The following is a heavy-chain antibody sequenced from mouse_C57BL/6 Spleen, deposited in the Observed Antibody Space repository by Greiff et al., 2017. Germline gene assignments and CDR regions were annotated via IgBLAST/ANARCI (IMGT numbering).Heavy chain of an antibody. Sequence: QVQLKESGPELVRPGVSVKISCKGSGYTFTDYAMHWVKQSHAKSLEWIGVISTYNGDASYNQKFKGKATLTVDKSSSTAYMELRSLTSEDSAVYYCAREASDSSSPYAMDYWGQGTSVTVSS. CDR3: AREASDSSSPYAMDY. CDR1: GYTFTDYA. D-gene: IGHD1-1*01. V-gene: IGHV1-67*01. CDR2: ISTYNGDA. J-gene: IGHJ4*01.